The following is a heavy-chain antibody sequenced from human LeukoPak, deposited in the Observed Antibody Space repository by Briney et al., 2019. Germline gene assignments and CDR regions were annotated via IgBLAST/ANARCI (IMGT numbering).Heavy chain of an antibody. CDR1: GGSISGSSSY. CDR2: IYYSDSGQM. Sequence: SETLSLTCTVSGGSISGSSSYWGWIRQSPGRGLEWIGSIYYSDSGQMFYNPSLKGRVTMSADTSKNHFSLKLSSVTAADTAVYYCARTFGRGPRYFDLWGRGTLVTVSS. D-gene: IGHD3/OR15-3a*01. V-gene: IGHV4-39*02. CDR3: ARTFGRGPRYFDL. J-gene: IGHJ2*01.